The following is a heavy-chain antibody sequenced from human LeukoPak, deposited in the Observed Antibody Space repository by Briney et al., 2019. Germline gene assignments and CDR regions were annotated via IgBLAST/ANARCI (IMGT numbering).Heavy chain of an antibody. V-gene: IGHV1-3*01. J-gene: IGHJ5*02. Sequence: ASVKVSCKTSGYTFTNYAIHWVRQAPGQRLEWMGWINAGNGNTKHPQKFQGRVTITRDTSASTAYMELSSLRSEDTAIYYCARDRAPAYCSGGTCYSGVNWFDPWGQETPVTVSS. CDR1: GYTFTNYA. D-gene: IGHD2-15*01. CDR2: INAGNGNT. CDR3: ARDRAPAYCSGGTCYSGVNWFDP.